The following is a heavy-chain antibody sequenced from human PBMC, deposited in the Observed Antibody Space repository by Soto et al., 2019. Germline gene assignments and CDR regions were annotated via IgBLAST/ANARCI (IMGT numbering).Heavy chain of an antibody. V-gene: IGHV1-69*13. CDR3: ASRRGRGDDPRFDY. Sequence: SVKVCCKASGGTFSSYAIGWVRQAPGQGLEWMGGIIPIFVTANYAQNFQGRVTITADESTRPVYMGLSSLRSEDTAVYYCASRRGRGDDPRFDYGGQGALVTVSS. J-gene: IGHJ4*02. CDR1: GGTFSSYA. D-gene: IGHD3-16*01. CDR2: IIPIFVTA.